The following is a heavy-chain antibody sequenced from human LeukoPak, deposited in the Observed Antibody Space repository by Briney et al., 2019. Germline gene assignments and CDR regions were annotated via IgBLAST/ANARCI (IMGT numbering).Heavy chain of an antibody. Sequence: SETLSLTCNVSGGSISSYYWSWIRQPAGKGLEWIGRINASGTSNYNPSLRSRVTMSVDTSKNQFSLNLTSVTAADTAVYYCAREGGGPRWLARWVQGTLVTVS. CDR1: GGSISSYY. CDR2: INASGTS. V-gene: IGHV4-4*07. CDR3: AREGGGPRWLAR. J-gene: IGHJ4*02. D-gene: IGHD5-24*01.